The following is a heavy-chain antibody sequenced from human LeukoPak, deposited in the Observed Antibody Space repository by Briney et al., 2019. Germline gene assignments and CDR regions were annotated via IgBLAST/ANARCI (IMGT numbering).Heavy chain of an antibody. CDR2: ISSSGTTI. J-gene: IGHJ3*02. CDR3: ARFYHDSFDI. Sequence: GGSLRLSCAASGFTFSDYYMIWIRQAPGKGLEWVSYISSSGTTIYYADSVKGRSTISRDNAKNSLYLQMNSLRAEDTAVYYCARFYHDSFDIWGQGTMVTVSS. V-gene: IGHV3-11*04. CDR1: GFTFSDYY. D-gene: IGHD2-2*01.